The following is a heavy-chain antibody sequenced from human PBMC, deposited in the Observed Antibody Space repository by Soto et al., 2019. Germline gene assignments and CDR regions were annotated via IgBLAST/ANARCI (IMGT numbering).Heavy chain of an antibody. CDR2: ITPTLNIA. D-gene: IGHD1-26*01. V-gene: IGHV1-69*01. CDR3: ARGYYRGSNPAAEDY. CDR1: GGTFSSYT. Sequence: QLQLVQSGAEVREPGSSVKVSCKASGGTFSSYTVIWVRQAPGQGLEWMGGITPTLNIAKYAEKFQGRVTRNADESTSTVNMHLSSLRAEDTAGYFCARGYYRGSNPAAEDYGGQGTLVAGSS. J-gene: IGHJ4*02.